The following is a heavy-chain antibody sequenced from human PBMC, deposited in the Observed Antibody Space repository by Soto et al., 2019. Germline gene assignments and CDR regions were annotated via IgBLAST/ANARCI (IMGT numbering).Heavy chain of an antibody. CDR3: AILTGDTSDY. Sequence: ASLKVSSTASGYTFTGYSIHWVRQAPGRGLEWLGWSNPYRGDTNYPQKFQGRVTMTRDTSISTAYMDLSRLRSDDTAMFYCAILTGDTSDYWRQGPLVTVYS. D-gene: IGHD2-21*02. CDR1: GYTFTGYS. CDR2: SNPYRGDT. J-gene: IGHJ4*02. V-gene: IGHV1-2*02.